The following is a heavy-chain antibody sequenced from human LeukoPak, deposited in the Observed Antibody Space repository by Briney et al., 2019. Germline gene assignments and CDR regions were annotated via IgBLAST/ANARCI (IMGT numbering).Heavy chain of an antibody. V-gene: IGHV4-59*06. J-gene: IGHJ4*02. Sequence: SETLSLTCTVSGDSISSYYWSWIRQHPGKGLEWIGYIYYSGSTYYNPSLKSRVTISVDTSKNQFSLKLSSVTAADTAVYYCARDRYGSGSFFPFDYWGQGTLVTVSS. CDR1: GDSISSYY. CDR3: ARDRYGSGSFFPFDY. D-gene: IGHD3-10*01. CDR2: IYYSGST.